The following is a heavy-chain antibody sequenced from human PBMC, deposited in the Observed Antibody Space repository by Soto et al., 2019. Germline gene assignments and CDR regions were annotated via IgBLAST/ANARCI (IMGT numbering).Heavy chain of an antibody. V-gene: IGHV1-18*01. CDR1: GYTFTSYG. J-gene: IGHJ6*02. CDR2: ISAYNGNT. D-gene: IGHD1-26*01. CDR3: ARDEDSVSYSYYYGMDV. Sequence: ASVKVSCKASGYTFTSYGISWVRQAPGQGLEWMGWISAYNGNTNYAQKLQGRVTMTTDTSTSTAYMELRSLRSDDTAVYYCARDEDSVSYSYYYGMDVWGQGTTVTVAS.